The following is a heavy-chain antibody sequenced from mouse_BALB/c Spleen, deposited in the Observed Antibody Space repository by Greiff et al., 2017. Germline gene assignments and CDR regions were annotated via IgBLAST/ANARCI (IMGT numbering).Heavy chain of an antibody. J-gene: IGHJ3*01. CDR1: GFTFNTYA. D-gene: IGHD4-1*01. CDR3: VRTGFAY. V-gene: IGHV10-1*02. CDR2: IRSKSNNYAT. Sequence: EVQLVESGGGLVQPKGSLKLSCAASGFTFNTYAMNWVRQAPGKGLEWVARIRSKSNNYATYYADSVKDRFTISRDDSQSMLYLQMNNLKTEDTAMYYCVRTGFAYWGQGTLVTVSA.